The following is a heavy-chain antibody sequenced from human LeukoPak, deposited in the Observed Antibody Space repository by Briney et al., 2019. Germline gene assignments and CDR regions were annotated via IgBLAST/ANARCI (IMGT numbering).Heavy chain of an antibody. J-gene: IGHJ6*02. V-gene: IGHV3-30-3*01. CDR2: ISYDGSNK. Sequence: GGSLRLSCAASGFTFSSYAMHWVRQAPGKELEWVAVISYDGSNKYYADSVKGRFTISRDNSKNTLYLQMNSLRAEDTAVYYCARSYDSSGYEARLGYYYYGMDVWGQGTTVTVSS. CDR3: ARSYDSSGYEARLGYYYYGMDV. D-gene: IGHD3-22*01. CDR1: GFTFSSYA.